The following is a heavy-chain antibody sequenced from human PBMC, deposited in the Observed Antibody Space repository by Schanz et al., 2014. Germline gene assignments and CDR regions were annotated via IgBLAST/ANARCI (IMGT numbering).Heavy chain of an antibody. CDR1: GYTFTTYA. D-gene: IGHD5-12*01. CDR2: INTGSGDT. CDR3: ARGIGGYGANNYFDY. V-gene: IGHV1-3*04. J-gene: IGHJ4*02. Sequence: QVHLVQSGAEVKKPGASVRVSCKASGYTFTTYAMSWVRQAPGQRLEWMGWINTGSGDTKYSQNFQGRVTITRDTSASTAYMELRSLRSEDTAVYSCARGIGGYGANNYFDYWGQGTLVTVSS.